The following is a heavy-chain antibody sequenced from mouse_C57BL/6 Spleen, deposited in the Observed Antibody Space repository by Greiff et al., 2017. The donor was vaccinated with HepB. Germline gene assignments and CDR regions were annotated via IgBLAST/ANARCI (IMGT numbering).Heavy chain of an antibody. J-gene: IGHJ1*03. Sequence: VQLQQPGAELVRPGTSVKLSCKASGYTFPSYWMHWVKQRPGQGLEWIGVIDPSDSYTNYNQKFKGKATLTVDTSSSTAYMQLSSLTSEDSAVYYCARGDWYFDVWGTGTTVTVSS. D-gene: IGHD2-13*01. CDR2: IDPSDSYT. CDR3: ARGDWYFDV. CDR1: GYTFPSYW. V-gene: IGHV1-59*01.